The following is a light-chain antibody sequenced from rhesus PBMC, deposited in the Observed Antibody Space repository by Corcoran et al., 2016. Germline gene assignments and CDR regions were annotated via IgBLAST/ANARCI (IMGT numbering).Light chain of an antibody. CDR2: KAY. CDR1: QSISSW. Sequence: DIQMTQSPSSLSASVGDTVTITCRASQSISSWLDWYQQKPGKAPKLLIYKAYSLQSGDPSRVSGSGSVTDFPLTDSSLQPEDFTTCYCLQYSSSPYSFGQGTKVGIK. CDR3: LQYSSSPYS. J-gene: IGKJ2*01. V-gene: IGKV1-22*01.